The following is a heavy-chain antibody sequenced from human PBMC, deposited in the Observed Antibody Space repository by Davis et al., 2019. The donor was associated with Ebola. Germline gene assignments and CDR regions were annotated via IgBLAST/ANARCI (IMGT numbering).Heavy chain of an antibody. CDR2: IYPGDSDT. Sequence: SCQGSGYSFTSYWIGGVRQMPGKGLEWMGIIYPGDSDTRYSPSFQGQVTIPADKSISTAYLKWSSLKASDTAMYYCARIPYYYYGMDVWGQGTTVTVSS. J-gene: IGHJ6*02. CDR1: GYSFTSYW. CDR3: ARIPYYYYGMDV. V-gene: IGHV5-51*01.